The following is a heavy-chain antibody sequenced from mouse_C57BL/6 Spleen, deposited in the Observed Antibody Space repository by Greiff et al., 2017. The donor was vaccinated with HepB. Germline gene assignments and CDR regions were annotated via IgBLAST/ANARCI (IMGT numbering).Heavy chain of an antibody. D-gene: IGHD1-1*01. CDR2: ISSGSSTI. Sequence: EVQVVESGGGLVKPGGSLKLSCAASGFTFSDYGMHWVRQAPEKGLEWVAYISSGSSTIYYADTVKGRFTISRDNAKNTLFLQMTSLRSEDTAMYYYARPGVTTVDWYFDVWGTGTTVTVSS. CDR1: GFTFSDYG. J-gene: IGHJ1*03. CDR3: ARPGVTTVDWYFDV. V-gene: IGHV5-17*01.